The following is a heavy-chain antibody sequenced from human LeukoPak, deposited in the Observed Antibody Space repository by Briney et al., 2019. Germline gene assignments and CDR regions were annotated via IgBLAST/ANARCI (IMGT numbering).Heavy chain of an antibody. Sequence: GGSLRLSCAVSGFTFSSYAMSWVRQAPGKRLEWVSAISGSGGSTYYADSVKGRFTISRDNSKNTLYLQMNSLRAEDTAVYYCATSGYSVGLFDYWGQGTLVTVSS. D-gene: IGHD6-13*01. CDR1: GFTFSSYA. CDR2: ISGSGGST. V-gene: IGHV3-23*01. CDR3: ATSGYSVGLFDY. J-gene: IGHJ4*02.